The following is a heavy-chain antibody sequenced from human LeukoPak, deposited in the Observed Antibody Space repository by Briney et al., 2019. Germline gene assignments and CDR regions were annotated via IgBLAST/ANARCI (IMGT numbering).Heavy chain of an antibody. J-gene: IGHJ3*02. CDR2: IYYSGST. CDR1: GGSISSGYYY. Sequence: NSSETLSLTCTVSGGSISSGYYYWIWIRQPPGKGLEWIGYIYYSGSTYYNSALKSRITISVDTSKNQCSLKLSSVTAGDTAVYYCARVLVGGSYYEKRHAFDIWGQGTMVTVSS. D-gene: IGHD1-26*01. CDR3: ARVLVGGSYYEKRHAFDI. V-gene: IGHV4-30-4*08.